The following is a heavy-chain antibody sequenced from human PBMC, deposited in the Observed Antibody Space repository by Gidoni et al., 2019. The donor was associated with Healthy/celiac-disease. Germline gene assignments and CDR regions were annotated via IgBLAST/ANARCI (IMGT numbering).Heavy chain of an antibody. Sequence: QVQLVQSGAEVTKPGASVQDSFTASGYPFTAYYIPWLRQPPGTRLVWRGQSPGQGLEWMGWIKPNSGGTNYAQKFQGRVTMTRDTSISTAYMELSRLRSDDTAVYYCAREVSYTMIVVVMRDAGAFDIWGQGTMVTVSS. CDR3: AREVSYTMIVVVMRDAGAFDI. CDR2: IKPNSGGT. D-gene: IGHD3-22*01. V-gene: IGHV1-2*02. CDR1: GYPFTAYY. J-gene: IGHJ3*02.